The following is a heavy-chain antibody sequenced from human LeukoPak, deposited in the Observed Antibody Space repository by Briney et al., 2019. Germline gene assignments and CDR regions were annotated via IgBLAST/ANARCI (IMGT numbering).Heavy chain of an antibody. CDR2: ISGSGGST. CDR3: AKAGKKVVIWASDSYFDY. Sequence: GGSLRLSCAASGFTFSSYAMSWVRQAPGKGLEWVSAISGSGGSTYYADSVKGRFTISRDNSKNTLYLQMNSLRAEDTAVYYCAKAGKKVVIWASDSYFDYWGQGTLVTVSS. J-gene: IGHJ4*02. CDR1: GFTFSSYA. V-gene: IGHV3-23*01. D-gene: IGHD4-23*01.